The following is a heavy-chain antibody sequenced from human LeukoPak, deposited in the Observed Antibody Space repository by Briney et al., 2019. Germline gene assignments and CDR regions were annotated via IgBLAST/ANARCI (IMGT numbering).Heavy chain of an antibody. D-gene: IGHD2-2*01. CDR2: ISSSGSTI. J-gene: IGHJ6*03. CDR1: GSTFSDYY. CDR3: ARDEGCSSTSCYRGEDYYYYMDV. V-gene: IGHV3-11*04. Sequence: PGGALRLSCAASGSTFSDYYMSWIRQAPGKGLEWVSYISSSGSTIYYADSVKGRFTISRDNAKNSLYLQMNGLRAEDTAVYYCARDEGCSSTSCYRGEDYYYYMDVWGKGTTVTVSS.